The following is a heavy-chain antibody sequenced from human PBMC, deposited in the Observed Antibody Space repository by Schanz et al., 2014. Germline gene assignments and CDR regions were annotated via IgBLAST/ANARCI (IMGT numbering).Heavy chain of an antibody. D-gene: IGHD1-1*01. CDR2: INLDGSGK. V-gene: IGHV3-7*01. J-gene: IGHJ4*02. CDR1: GFTFTNYW. CDR3: ARDGVAATTDFEY. Sequence: EVQLVESGGGLVQPGGSLRLSCAASGFTFTNYWMTWVRQAPGKGLEWVANINLDGSGKIYVGSVRGRFAISRDDAQNSVYLQMNSLRADDTAVYYCARDGVAATTDFEYWGQGALVTVSS.